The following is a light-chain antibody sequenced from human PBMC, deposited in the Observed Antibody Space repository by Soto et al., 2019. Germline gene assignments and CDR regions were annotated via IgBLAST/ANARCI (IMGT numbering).Light chain of an antibody. V-gene: IGKV3-20*01. Sequence: EIVLTQSPGTLSSSPGERATLSCRASQSVSSSYLAWYQQKPGQAPRLLIYGASSRATGLPDRFSGSGSGTDFTLTISRLEPEDFAVYYCQQYGSSPSTFGPGTKVDIK. CDR2: GAS. CDR3: QQYGSSPST. J-gene: IGKJ3*01. CDR1: QSVSSSY.